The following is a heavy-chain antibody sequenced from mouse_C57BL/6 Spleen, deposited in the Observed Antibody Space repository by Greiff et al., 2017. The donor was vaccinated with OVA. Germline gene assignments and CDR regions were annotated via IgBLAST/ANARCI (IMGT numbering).Heavy chain of an antibody. CDR2: IDPEDGET. CDR3: ARDYGSSYSYWYFDV. D-gene: IGHD1-1*01. J-gene: IGHJ1*03. Sequence: EVQLQQSGAELVKPGASVKLSCTASGFNIKDYYMHWVKQRTEQGLEWIGRIDPEDGETKYAPKFQGKATITADTSSNSAYLQLSSLTSEDTAVYYCARDYGSSYSYWYFDVWGTGTTVTVSS. CDR1: GFNIKDYY. V-gene: IGHV14-2*01.